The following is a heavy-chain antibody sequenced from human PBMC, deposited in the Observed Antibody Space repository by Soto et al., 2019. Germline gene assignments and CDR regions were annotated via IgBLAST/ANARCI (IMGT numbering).Heavy chain of an antibody. CDR3: ASTRIYYDFITHDAFDI. Sequence: QVPLVQSGAEVKKPGASVKVSCKASGYTFTSYAMHWVRQAPGQRLEWMGWINAGNGNTKYSQKFQGRVTITRDTSASTAYMELSSLRSEDTAVYYCASTRIYYDFITHDAFDIWGQGTMVTVSS. J-gene: IGHJ3*02. V-gene: IGHV1-3*01. CDR1: GYTFTSYA. D-gene: IGHD3-3*01. CDR2: INAGNGNT.